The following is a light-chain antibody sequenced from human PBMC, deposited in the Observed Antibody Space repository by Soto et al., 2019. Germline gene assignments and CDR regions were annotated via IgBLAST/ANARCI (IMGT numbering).Light chain of an antibody. Sequence: EIVLTQSPATLSLSPGERATLSCRASQSVSSYLAWYQQKPGQAPRLLIYDASNRATGIPARFSGSGSGTDFTLTISSLEPVDFAVYYCQQRSNLMYTFGQGTKLEIK. CDR1: QSVSSY. CDR2: DAS. V-gene: IGKV3-11*01. J-gene: IGKJ2*01. CDR3: QQRSNLMYT.